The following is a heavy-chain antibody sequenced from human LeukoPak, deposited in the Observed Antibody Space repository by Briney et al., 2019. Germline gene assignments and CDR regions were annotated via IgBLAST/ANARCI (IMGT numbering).Heavy chain of an antibody. Sequence: SETLSLTCTVSGGSISSSSYYWGWIRQPPGKGLEWIGSIYYSGSTYYNPSLKSRVTISVDTSKNQFSLKLSSVTAADTAVYYCATQYYYGSGSMSWGQGTLVTVSS. CDR2: IYYSGST. J-gene: IGHJ5*02. CDR1: GGSISSSSYY. V-gene: IGHV4-39*01. D-gene: IGHD3-10*01. CDR3: ATQYYYGSGSMS.